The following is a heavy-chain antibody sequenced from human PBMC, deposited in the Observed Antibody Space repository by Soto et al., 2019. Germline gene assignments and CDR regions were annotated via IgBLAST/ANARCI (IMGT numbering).Heavy chain of an antibody. CDR1: GFRFSDHY. V-gene: IGHV3-11*01. CDR3: AKGGGTLNLNGMDV. D-gene: IGHD3-16*01. CDR2: ISGSGSST. Sequence: QVQLVESGGGLVEPGGSLRLSCAASGFRFSDHYMTWIRQAPGKGLEWVSKISGSGSSTSYADSVKGRSTISRDNYKYTLSLQMNSLRAEDTAVYYCAKGGGTLNLNGMDVWGQGTTVTVSS. J-gene: IGHJ6*02.